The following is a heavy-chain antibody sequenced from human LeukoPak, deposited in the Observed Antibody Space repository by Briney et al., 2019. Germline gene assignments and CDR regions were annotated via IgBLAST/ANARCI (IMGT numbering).Heavy chain of an antibody. D-gene: IGHD3-10*01. J-gene: IGHJ4*02. Sequence: ASVKVSCKASGYTLRSYGITWVRQAPGQGLEWMGWISAYNGNTKYPQKLQGRVTMTTDTSTSTAYMELRSLRSDDTAVYYCARDSGERGSGSYLIAYWGQGTLVTVSS. CDR2: ISAYNGNT. V-gene: IGHV1-18*01. CDR1: GYTLRSYG. CDR3: ARDSGERGSGSYLIAY.